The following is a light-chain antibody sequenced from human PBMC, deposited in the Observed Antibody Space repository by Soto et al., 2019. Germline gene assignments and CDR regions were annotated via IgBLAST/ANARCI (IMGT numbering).Light chain of an antibody. J-gene: IGLJ2*01. CDR3: ISYTSSSTLV. CDR2: DVT. V-gene: IGLV2-14*01. CDR1: SSDVGGYNY. Sequence: QSALTQPASVSGSPGQSITISCTGTSSDVGGYNYVSWYQQHPGKAPKLVIYDVTDRPSGVSNRFSGSKSGNTASLTISGLQAEDEAHYYCISYTSSSTLVFGGGTKLPS.